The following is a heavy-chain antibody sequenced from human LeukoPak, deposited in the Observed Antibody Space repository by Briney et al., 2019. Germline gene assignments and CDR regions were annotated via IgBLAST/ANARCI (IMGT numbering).Heavy chain of an antibody. J-gene: IGHJ3*02. V-gene: IGHV6-1*01. Sequence: SQTLSLTCAISGDSVSRNSAAWNWITQSPSRGLEWLGRTYYRSKRYNDYARSLKSRIIINPDTSKNQFSLQLNSVTPEDTAVYYCARSVGDIDIWGQGTMVTVSS. D-gene: IGHD1-26*01. CDR1: GDSVSRNSAA. CDR2: TYYRSKRYN. CDR3: ARSVGDIDI.